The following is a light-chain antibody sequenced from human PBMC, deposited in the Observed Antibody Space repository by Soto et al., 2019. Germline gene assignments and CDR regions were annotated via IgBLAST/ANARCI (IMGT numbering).Light chain of an antibody. J-gene: IGKJ4*01. V-gene: IGKV1-12*01. CDR2: TGS. CDR1: PGISSW. CDR3: QQANSFPLP. Sequence: DIQMTQSPSSVSASVGDRVSITCLASPGISSWLAWDQQKPGRAPKLLIYTGSSLQSGVPSRFSGTGSGTDVTLTISSLQPEDVAPYYCQQANSFPLPFGGGTKVEIK.